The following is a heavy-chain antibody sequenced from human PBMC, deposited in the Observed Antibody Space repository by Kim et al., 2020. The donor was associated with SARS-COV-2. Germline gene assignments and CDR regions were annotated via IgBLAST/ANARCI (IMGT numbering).Heavy chain of an antibody. CDR2: IGTAGDT. CDR3: ARAPLVGIAAAGGYFDL. V-gene: IGHV3-13*04. J-gene: IGHJ2*01. CDR1: GFTFSSYD. D-gene: IGHD6-13*01. Sequence: GGSLRLSCAASGFTFSSYDMHWVRQATGKGLEWVSAIGTAGDTYYPGSVKGRFTISRENAKNSLYLQMNSLRAGDTAVYYCARAPLVGIAAAGGYFDLWGRGTLVTVSS.